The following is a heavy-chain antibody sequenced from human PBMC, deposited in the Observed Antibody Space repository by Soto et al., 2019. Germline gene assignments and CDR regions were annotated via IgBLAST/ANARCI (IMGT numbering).Heavy chain of an antibody. V-gene: IGHV3-11*01. CDR1: GFTFSDYY. D-gene: IGHD1-20*01. J-gene: IGHJ6*01. Sequence: VGSLRLSCASSGFTFSDYYMSCIREAPGKGLEWVSYISSSGSTIYYADSVKGRFTISRDNAKNSLYLQMNSLRAEDTAVYYCARVTQFNYGMEVLGQGTTVNVSS. CDR3: ARVTQFNYGMEV. CDR2: ISSSGSTI.